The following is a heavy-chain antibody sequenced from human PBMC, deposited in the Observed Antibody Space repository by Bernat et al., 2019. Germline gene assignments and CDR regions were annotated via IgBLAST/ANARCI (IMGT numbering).Heavy chain of an antibody. CDR2: IKPNSGGT. CDR1: GYTFTGYY. Sequence: QVQLVQSGAEVKKPGASVKVSCKASGYTFTGYYMHWVRQAPGQGLEWMGWIKPNSGGTNYAQKFQGWVTMTRDTSISTAYMELSRLRSDDTAVYYCARDYISSVTTSDYYYGMDVWGQGTTVTVSS. V-gene: IGHV1-2*04. CDR3: ARDYISSVTTSDYYYGMDV. D-gene: IGHD4-17*01. J-gene: IGHJ6*02.